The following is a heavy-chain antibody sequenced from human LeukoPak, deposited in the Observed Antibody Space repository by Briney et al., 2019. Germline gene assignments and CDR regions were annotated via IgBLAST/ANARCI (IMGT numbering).Heavy chain of an antibody. CDR1: GDSVSSNSAA. V-gene: IGHV6-1*01. CDR3: AREDYYDSSGYSKSFDY. Sequence: SQTLSLTCAISGDSVSSNSAAWNWIRQSPSRGLEWLGRTYYRSKWYNDYAVSVKSRITINPDTPKNQFSLQLNSVTPEDMAVYYCAREDYYDSSGYSKSFDYRGQGTLVTVSS. CDR2: TYYRSKWYN. J-gene: IGHJ4*02. D-gene: IGHD3-22*01.